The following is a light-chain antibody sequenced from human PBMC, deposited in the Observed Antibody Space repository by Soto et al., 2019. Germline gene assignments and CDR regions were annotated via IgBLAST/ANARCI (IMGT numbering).Light chain of an antibody. CDR3: TSYTGRSTYV. CDR1: SSDVGGHNS. J-gene: IGLJ1*01. V-gene: IGLV2-14*01. Sequence: QSALTQPASVSGSPGQSITISCTGTSSDVGGHNSVSWFQQHPDKAPKLMIFEVSNRPSGVSNRFSGSRSGNTASLTISGLQAEDEADYYCTSYTGRSTYVFGTGTKLTVL. CDR2: EVS.